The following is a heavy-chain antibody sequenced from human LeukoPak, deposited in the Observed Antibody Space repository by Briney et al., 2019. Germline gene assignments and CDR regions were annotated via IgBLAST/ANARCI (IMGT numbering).Heavy chain of an antibody. CDR1: GYMFTSHR. D-gene: IGHD2-8*01. CDR2: ISPYNGHT. CDR3: ARDLVSHIMPPYMDV. V-gene: IGHV1-18*01. J-gene: IGHJ6*03. Sequence: GASVKVSCKASGYMFTSHRISWVRQAPGQGLEWVGWISPYNGHTDYAQRFQGRLTMTKDTSTDTVNMELRNLTSDDTAVYYCARDLVSHIMPPYMDVWGKGTTVTVSS.